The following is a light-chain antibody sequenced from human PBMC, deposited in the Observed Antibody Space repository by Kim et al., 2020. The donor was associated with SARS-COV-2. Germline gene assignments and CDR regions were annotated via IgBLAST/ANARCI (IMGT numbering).Light chain of an antibody. CDR2: GAS. CDR1: QSVSSSY. CDR3: QQYGSSPWT. Sequence: EIVLTQSPGTLSLSPGERATLSCRASQSVSSSYLAWYQQKPGQAPRLLIYGASSRATGIPDRFSGSGSGTDFTLTISRLEPEDFAVYYCQQYGSSPWTFGQGTKMDI. J-gene: IGKJ1*01. V-gene: IGKV3-20*01.